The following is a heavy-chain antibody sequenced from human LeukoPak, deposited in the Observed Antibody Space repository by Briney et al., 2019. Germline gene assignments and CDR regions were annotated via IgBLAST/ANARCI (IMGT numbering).Heavy chain of an antibody. J-gene: IGHJ4*02. D-gene: IGHD1-26*01. CDR3: AYSGTYYGRRPPLDY. CDR1: GDSISSYY. Sequence: SETLSLTCTVSGDSISSYYWSWIRQPPGKGLEWIAYIDYSGSTHYNPSHKSRVTMSVDTSKNQFSLKLTSVTAADTAVYYCAYSGTYYGRRPPLDYWGQGTLVTVSS. CDR2: IDYSGST. V-gene: IGHV4-59*12.